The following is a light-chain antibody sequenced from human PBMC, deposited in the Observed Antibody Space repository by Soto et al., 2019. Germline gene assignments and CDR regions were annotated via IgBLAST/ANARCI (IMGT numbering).Light chain of an antibody. CDR2: AAS. J-gene: IGKJ1*01. V-gene: IGKV1-6*01. CDR1: QGIKND. CDR3: LQDYTHLLT. Sequence: ASQMTQSTYPLSAVAGKSVTLGCRASQGIKNDLGWYKQKPGKAPKLLIYAASSLQSGVPSRFSGRQTGTDFILPLTRQPPDTFPPISRLQDYTHLLTFRQGTKVDIK.